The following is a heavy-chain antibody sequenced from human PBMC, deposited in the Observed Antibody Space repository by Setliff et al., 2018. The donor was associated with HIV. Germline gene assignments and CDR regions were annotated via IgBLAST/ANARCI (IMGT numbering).Heavy chain of an antibody. CDR2: IYTGGST. D-gene: IGHD6-13*01. V-gene: IGHV4-4*09. CDR3: ARAAAAGRPYYYYFGLDV. CDR1: GGSISSYY. Sequence: SETLSLTCTVSGGSISSYYWTWIRQPPGKGLEWIGYIYTGGSTNYNPSLKSRVTISVDTSKNQFSLKLSSVTAADMAVYYCARAAAAGRPYYYYFGLDVWGQGTTVTVSS. J-gene: IGHJ6*02.